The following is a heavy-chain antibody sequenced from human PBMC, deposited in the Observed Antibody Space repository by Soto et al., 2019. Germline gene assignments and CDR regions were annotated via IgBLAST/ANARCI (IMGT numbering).Heavy chain of an antibody. D-gene: IGHD3-9*01. J-gene: IGHJ2*01. CDR2: IYSSGRT. V-gene: IGHV4-4*07. CDR3: ARDFDVNTALDYWYFDL. CDR1: GGSTSGKY. Sequence: QVHLQESGPGVVKASETLSLTCSLSGGSTSGKYWSWIRQSAGKGLEWIGRIYSSGRTHYNPSLGSRVSIAGAPNSFSLRLDSLTAAETAIYYCARDFDVNTALDYWYFDLWGRGTQVSVSS.